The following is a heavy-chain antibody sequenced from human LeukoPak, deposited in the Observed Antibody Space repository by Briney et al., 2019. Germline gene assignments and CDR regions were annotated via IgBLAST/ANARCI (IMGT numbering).Heavy chain of an antibody. CDR3: AKDRNGWPTNFDS. V-gene: IGHV1-18*01. CDR2: ISAYNGNT. J-gene: IGHJ4*02. Sequence: ASVKVSCKASGYTFTSYGISWVRQAPGQGLDWMGWISAYNGNTNYAQKLQGRVTMTTDTSTSTAYMELRSLRSDDTAVYYCAKDRNGWPTNFDSWGQGTLVTVSA. CDR1: GYTFTSYG. D-gene: IGHD6-19*01.